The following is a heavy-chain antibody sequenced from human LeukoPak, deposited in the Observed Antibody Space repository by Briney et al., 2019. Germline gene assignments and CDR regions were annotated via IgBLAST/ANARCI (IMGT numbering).Heavy chain of an antibody. CDR2: FRSKAYGGTT. J-gene: IGHJ4*02. CDR3: TKDYSNYVYYFDY. D-gene: IGHD4-11*01. CDR1: GFTFGDYA. V-gene: IGHV3-49*04. Sequence: PGGSLRLSCTASGFTFGDYAMSWVRQAPGKGLEWVGFFRSKAYGGTTEYAASVKGRFTISRDDSKSIAYLQMNSLKTEDTAVYYCTKDYSNYVYYFDYWGQGTLVTVSS.